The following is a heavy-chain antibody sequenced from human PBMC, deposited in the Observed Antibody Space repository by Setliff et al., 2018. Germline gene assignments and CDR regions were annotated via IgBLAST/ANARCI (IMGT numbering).Heavy chain of an antibody. J-gene: IGHJ4*02. D-gene: IGHD6-19*01. CDR1: GGSISSSSYY. CDR2: IYYSGST. V-gene: IGHV4-39*07. Sequence: SETLSLTCTVSGGSISSSSYYWGWIRQPPGKGLEWIGSIYYSGSTYYNPSLKSRVTISVDTSKNQFSLKLSPVTAADTAVYYCAREGGGSGWTPDSWGQGTLVTVSS. CDR3: AREGGGSGWTPDS.